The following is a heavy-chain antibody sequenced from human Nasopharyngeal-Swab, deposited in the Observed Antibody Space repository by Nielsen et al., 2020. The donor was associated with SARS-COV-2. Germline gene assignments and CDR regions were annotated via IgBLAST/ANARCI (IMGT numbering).Heavy chain of an antibody. J-gene: IGHJ4*02. CDR2: IYSGAGTT. V-gene: IGHV3-23*03. Sequence: WIRRPPGKGLEWVSVIYSGAGTTSYADSVKGRFTISRDNSNSTLYLQMNSLRAEDTAVYYCAKLSAGYSASSIDYWGQGSLVTVSS. CDR3: AKLSAGYSASSIDY. D-gene: IGHD6-6*01.